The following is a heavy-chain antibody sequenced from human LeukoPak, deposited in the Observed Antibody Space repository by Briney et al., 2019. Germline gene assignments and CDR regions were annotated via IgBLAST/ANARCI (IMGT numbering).Heavy chain of an antibody. CDR3: ARGAMAVY. V-gene: IGHV4-34*01. Sequence: SETLSLTCAVYGGSFRGYYWSWIRQPPGKGLEWIGEINHSGSTNYNPSLKSRVTISVDTSKNQFSLKLSSVTAADTAVYYCARGAMAVYWGQGTLVTVSS. CDR2: INHSGST. CDR1: GGSFRGYY. J-gene: IGHJ4*02. D-gene: IGHD5-18*01.